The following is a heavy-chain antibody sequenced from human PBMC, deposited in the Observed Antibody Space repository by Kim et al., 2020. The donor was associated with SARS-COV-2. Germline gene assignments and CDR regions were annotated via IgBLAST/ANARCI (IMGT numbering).Heavy chain of an antibody. CDR2: FDPEDGET. CDR1: GYTLTELS. J-gene: IGHJ6*02. CDR3: ATRGTMIQGVISAYYYGMDV. Sequence: ASVKVSCKVSGYTLTELSMHWVRQAPGKGLEWMGGFDPEDGETIYAQKFQGRVTMTEDTSTDTAYMELSSLRSEDTAVYYCATRGTMIQGVISAYYYGMDVWGQGTTVTVSS. D-gene: IGHD3-10*01. V-gene: IGHV1-24*01.